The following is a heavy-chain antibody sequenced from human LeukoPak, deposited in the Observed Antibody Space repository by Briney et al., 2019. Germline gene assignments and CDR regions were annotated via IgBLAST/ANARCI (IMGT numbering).Heavy chain of an antibody. V-gene: IGHV1-69*04. CDR2: IIPILGIA. J-gene: IGHJ3*02. CDR3: ASTASLEDAFDI. CDR1: GGTFSSYA. D-gene: IGHD3-3*01. Sequence: SVKVSCKASGGTFSSYAISWVRQAPGQGLEWMGRIIPILGIANYAQKFQGRVTITADKSTSTAYMELSSLRSEDTAVYYCASTASLEDAFDIWGQGTMVTVSS.